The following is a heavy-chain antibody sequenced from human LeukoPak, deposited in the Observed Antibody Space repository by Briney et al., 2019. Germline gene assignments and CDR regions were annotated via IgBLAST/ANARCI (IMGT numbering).Heavy chain of an antibody. V-gene: IGHV4-59*01. CDR1: GGSISSYY. D-gene: IGHD6-25*01. J-gene: IGHJ5*02. CDR3: TRSPARDWFDP. Sequence: SETLSLTCTVSGGSISSYYWSWIRHPPGKGLEWIGYIYYSGSTNYNPSLKSRVTISVDTSKNQFSLKLSSVTAADTAVYYCTRSPARDWFDPWGQGTLVTVSS. CDR2: IYYSGST.